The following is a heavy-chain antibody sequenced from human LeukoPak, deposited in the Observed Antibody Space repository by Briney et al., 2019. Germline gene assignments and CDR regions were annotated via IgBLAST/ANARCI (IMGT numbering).Heavy chain of an antibody. CDR1: GFTFSDNW. D-gene: IGHD3-16*01. CDR3: ARDKYDYVWGSYLAYFYYMDV. V-gene: IGHV3-23*01. Sequence: GGSLRLSCAASGFTFSDNWMSWVRQAPGKGLEWVSAISGSGGSTYYADSVKGRFTISRDNAKNSLYLQMDSLRAEDTAVYYCARDKYDYVWGSYLAYFYYMDVWGKGTTVTISS. CDR2: ISGSGGST. J-gene: IGHJ6*03.